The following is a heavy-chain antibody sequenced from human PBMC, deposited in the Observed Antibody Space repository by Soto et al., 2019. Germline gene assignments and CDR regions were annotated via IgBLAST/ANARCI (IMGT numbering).Heavy chain of an antibody. CDR2: ISAYNGNT. CDR1: GYTFTSYG. J-gene: IGHJ6*02. D-gene: IGHD6-19*01. Sequence: QVQLVQSGAEVKKPGASVKVSCKASGYTFTSYGISWVRQAPGQGLEWMGWISAYNGNTNYAQKLQGRVTMTTDTSTSKGYRELRSLRSDDTAVYYCARDSSGWFVHYYGMDVWGQGTTVTVSS. V-gene: IGHV1-18*01. CDR3: ARDSSGWFVHYYGMDV.